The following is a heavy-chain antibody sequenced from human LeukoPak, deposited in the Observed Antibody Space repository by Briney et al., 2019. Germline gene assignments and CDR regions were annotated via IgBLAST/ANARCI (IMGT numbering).Heavy chain of an antibody. CDR2: IKHDGSEE. V-gene: IGHV3-7*01. J-gene: IGHJ4*02. D-gene: IGHD3-16*02. Sequence: ETLSLTCTVSGGSISSGGYYWNWVRQAPGQGLEWVANIKHDGSEEYYVDSVKGRFTISRDDGRNSVSLQMNSVRAEDTAVYYCGYTNNFYHWGQGTLVVVSS. CDR3: GYTNNFYH. CDR1: GGSISSGGYY.